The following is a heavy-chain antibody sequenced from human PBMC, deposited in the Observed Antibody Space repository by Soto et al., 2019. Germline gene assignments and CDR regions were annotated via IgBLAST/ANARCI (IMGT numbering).Heavy chain of an antibody. CDR3: ARSRGGYFDS. CDR2: IYYSGST. CDR1: GGSISSYY. J-gene: IGHJ4*02. V-gene: IGHV4-59*01. D-gene: IGHD3-16*01. Sequence: PSETLSLTCTVSGGSISSYYWSWIRQPPGKGLEWIGYIYYSGSTNYNPSLKSRVTISVDTSKNQFSLKLSSVTAADTAVYYCARSRGGYFDSCAQRTLVTVSS.